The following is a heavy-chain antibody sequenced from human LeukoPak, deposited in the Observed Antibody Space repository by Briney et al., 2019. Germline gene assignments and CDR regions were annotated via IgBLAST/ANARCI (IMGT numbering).Heavy chain of an antibody. CDR1: GASISFYY. CDR2: IYYSGGT. D-gene: IGHD6-13*01. V-gene: IGHV4-59*01. J-gene: IGHJ3*02. Sequence: SETLSLTCTVSGASISFYYWSWIRQPPGKGLEWIGYIYYSGGTKYNPSLKSRVTMSIDTSKNQFSLNLKSVTAADTAVYYCALDSSGWSDDSFDIWGHGTMVTVSS. CDR3: ALDSSGWSDDSFDI.